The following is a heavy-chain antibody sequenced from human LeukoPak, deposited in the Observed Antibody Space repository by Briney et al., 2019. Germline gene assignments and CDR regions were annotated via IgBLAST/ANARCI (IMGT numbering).Heavy chain of an antibody. Sequence: PGGSLRLSCAASGFTFSSYAMSWVRQAPGKGLEWVSAVSGGGINTFYADSVKGRFTISRDNSKNTLYLLINSLSAEDTAIYYCAKDVRAATGGYTGAFDMWGQGTMVTVSS. J-gene: IGHJ3*02. V-gene: IGHV3-23*01. D-gene: IGHD3-16*02. CDR3: AKDVRAATGGYTGAFDM. CDR2: VSGGGINT. CDR1: GFTFSSYA.